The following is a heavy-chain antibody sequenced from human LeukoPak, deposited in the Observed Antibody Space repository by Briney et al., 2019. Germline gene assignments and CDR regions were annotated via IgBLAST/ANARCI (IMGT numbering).Heavy chain of an antibody. CDR3: AREVRCSGGSCYLSEYFQH. CDR2: IIPIFGTA. Sequence: SVKVSCKASGGTFSSYAISWVRQAPGQGLEWMEGIIPIFGTANYAQKFQGRVTITTDESTSTAYMELSSLRSEDTAVYYCAREVRCSGGSCYLSEYFQHWGQGTLVTVSS. V-gene: IGHV1-69*05. J-gene: IGHJ1*01. D-gene: IGHD2-15*01. CDR1: GGTFSSYA.